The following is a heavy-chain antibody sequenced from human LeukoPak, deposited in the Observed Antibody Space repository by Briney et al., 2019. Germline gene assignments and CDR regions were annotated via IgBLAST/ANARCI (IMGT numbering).Heavy chain of an antibody. J-gene: IGHJ5*02. D-gene: IGHD3-22*01. V-gene: IGHV4-34*01. Sequence: SETLSLTCAVYGGSFSGYYWSWIRQPPGKGLEWIGEINHSGSTNYNPSLKSRVTISVDTSKNQFSLKLSSVTAADTAVYYCARGRYYYDSSSYYCWFDPWGQGTLVTVSS. CDR3: ARGRYYYDSSSYYCWFDP. CDR1: GGSFSGYY. CDR2: INHSGST.